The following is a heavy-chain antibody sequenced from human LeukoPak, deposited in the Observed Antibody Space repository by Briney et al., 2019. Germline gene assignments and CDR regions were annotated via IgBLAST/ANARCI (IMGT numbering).Heavy chain of an antibody. CDR2: ISYDGSNK. D-gene: IGHD1-7*01. J-gene: IGHJ4*02. CDR3: AKGITGTPH. V-gene: IGHV3-30*18. CDR1: GFTFSSYS. Sequence: HSGGSLRLSCAASGFTFSSYSMNWVRQAPGKGLEWVAVISYDGSNKYYADSVKGRFTISRDNSKNTLYLQMNSLRAEDTAVYYCAKGITGTPHWGQGTLVTVSS.